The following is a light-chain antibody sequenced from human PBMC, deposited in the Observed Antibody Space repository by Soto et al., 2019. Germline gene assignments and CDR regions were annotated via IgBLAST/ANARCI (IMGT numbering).Light chain of an antibody. J-gene: IGLJ1*01. V-gene: IGLV1-40*01. CDR2: ASN. CDR1: SSNIGARYD. Sequence: QSALAQPPSVSGAPGQRVTLSCTGSSSNIGARYDVHWHQQVPGTAPKLLIYASNNRPSGVPDRFIGSRSGTSASLAITGLQAEDEADYYCQSYDSTLRGYVFGTGTKVTV. CDR3: QSYDSTLRGYV.